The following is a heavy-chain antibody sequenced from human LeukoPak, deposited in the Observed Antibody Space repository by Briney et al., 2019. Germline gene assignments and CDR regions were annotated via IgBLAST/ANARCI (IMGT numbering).Heavy chain of an antibody. Sequence: SETLSLTCTVSGGSINSSSYLCGWIRQSPGEGLEWIGTISYSGVTYYTPSLKSRVTLSVDTSKNQFSLKLVSVTAADTAVYYCVRTKDNEPVLAFDSWGQGLLVTVSS. CDR1: GGSINSSSYL. CDR3: VRTKDNEPVLAFDS. D-gene: IGHD2-15*01. V-gene: IGHV4-39*01. J-gene: IGHJ4*02. CDR2: ISYSGVT.